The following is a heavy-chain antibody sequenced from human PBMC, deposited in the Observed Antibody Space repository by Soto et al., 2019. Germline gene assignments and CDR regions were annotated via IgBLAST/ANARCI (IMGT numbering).Heavy chain of an antibody. CDR1: GFTFSSYG. CDR3: ARDAYGSGPEGY. J-gene: IGHJ4*02. V-gene: IGHV3-33*01. CDR2: IWYDGSNK. Sequence: QVQLVESGGGVVQPGRSLRLSCAASGFTFSSYGMHWVRQAPGKGLEWVAVIWYDGSNKYYADSVKGRFTISRDNSKNTLYLQMKSLRAEDTAVYYGARDAYGSGPEGYWGQGTLVTVSS. D-gene: IGHD3-10*01.